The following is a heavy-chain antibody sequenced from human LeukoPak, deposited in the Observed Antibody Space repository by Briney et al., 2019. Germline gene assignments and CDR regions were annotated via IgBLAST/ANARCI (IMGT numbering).Heavy chain of an antibody. V-gene: IGHV3-7*01. CDR2: IKQDGYEK. D-gene: IGHD2-15*01. CDR1: GSTFGSYW. CDR3: ARDGYCTGGSCYADY. J-gene: IGHJ4*02. Sequence: RGSLRLSCGASGSTFGSYWMSWVRQAPGKGLEWVASIKQDGYEKYYVDSVKGRFIISRDNAKNSLYVRMNSLRAEDTAVYYCARDGYCTGGSCYADYWGPGTLVTVSS.